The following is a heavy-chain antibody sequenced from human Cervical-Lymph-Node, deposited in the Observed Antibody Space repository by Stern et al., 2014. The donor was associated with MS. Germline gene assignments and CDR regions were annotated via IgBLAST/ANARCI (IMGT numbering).Heavy chain of an antibody. Sequence: EVQLVESGGGLIQPGGSLRLSCAASGFTVSSNYMSWVRQAPGKGLEWVSVIYSGGSTYYADSVKGRFTISRDNSKNTLYLQMNSLRAEDTAVYYCASRDYGDYGDAFDIWGQGTMVTVSS. CDR3: ASRDYGDYGDAFDI. D-gene: IGHD4-17*01. CDR1: GFTVSSNY. CDR2: IYSGGST. J-gene: IGHJ3*02. V-gene: IGHV3-53*01.